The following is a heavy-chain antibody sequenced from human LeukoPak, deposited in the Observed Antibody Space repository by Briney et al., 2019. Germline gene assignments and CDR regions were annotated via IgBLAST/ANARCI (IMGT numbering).Heavy chain of an antibody. CDR2: INPSGGST. CDR1: GYTFTSYY. Sequence: ASVKVSCKASGYTFTSYYMHWVRQAPGQGLEWMGIINPSGGSTSYAQKFQGRVTMTRDMSTSTVYMELRSLRSDDTAVYYCARDITPGGYDFWSGYRAYYFDYWGQGTLVTVSS. D-gene: IGHD3-3*01. CDR3: ARDITPGGYDFWSGYRAYYFDY. V-gene: IGHV1-46*01. J-gene: IGHJ4*02.